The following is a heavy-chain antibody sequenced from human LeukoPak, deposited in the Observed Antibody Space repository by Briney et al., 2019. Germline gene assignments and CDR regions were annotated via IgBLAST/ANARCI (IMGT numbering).Heavy chain of an antibody. CDR1: GYSFTSYW. J-gene: IGHJ5*02. CDR2: IYPGDSDT. V-gene: IGHV5-51*01. D-gene: IGHD3-10*01. Sequence: GESLKISGKGSGYSFTSYWIGWVRQMPGKGLEWMGIIYPGDSDTRYSPSFQGQVTISADKSISTAYLQWSSLKASDTAMYYCARHLVPGITMVRGVTRTLLFDPWGQGTLVTVSS. CDR3: ARHLVPGITMVRGVTRTLLFDP.